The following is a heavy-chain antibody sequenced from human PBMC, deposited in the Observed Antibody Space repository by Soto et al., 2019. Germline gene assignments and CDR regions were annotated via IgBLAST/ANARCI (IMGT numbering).Heavy chain of an antibody. CDR2: ISYSGAT. CDR3: ATSPRFAFDF. V-gene: IGHV4-61*01. CDR1: GGSVSGDKHY. Sequence: QVQLQESGPGLVKPSETLSLTCSVSGGSVSGDKHYWSWIRQSPGKGLEWIGFISYSGATIYNPSLTSRLTISVDRSKNQFSLRLSSVTASDTDLYYCATSPRFAFDFWGQGTTVIVSS. J-gene: IGHJ3*01. D-gene: IGHD3-16*01.